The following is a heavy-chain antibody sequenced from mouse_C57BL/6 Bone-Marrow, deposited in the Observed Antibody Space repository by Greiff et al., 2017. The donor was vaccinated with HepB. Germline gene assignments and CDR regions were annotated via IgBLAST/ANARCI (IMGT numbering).Heavy chain of an antibody. CDR1: GYTFTSYW. D-gene: IGHD1-1*01. V-gene: IGHV1-59*01. Sequence: VQLQQPGAELVRPGTSVKLSCKASGYTFTSYWMHWVKQRPGQGLEWIGVIDPSDSYTNYNQKFKGKATLTVDTSSSTAYMQLSSLTSEDSAVYYCSIYYYGSSYFFYAMDYWGQGTSVTVSS. CDR3: SIYYYGSSYFFYAMDY. J-gene: IGHJ4*01. CDR2: IDPSDSYT.